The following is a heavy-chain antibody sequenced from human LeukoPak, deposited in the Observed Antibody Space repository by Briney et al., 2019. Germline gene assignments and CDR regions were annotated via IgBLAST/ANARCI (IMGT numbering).Heavy chain of an antibody. CDR2: ISGSGSGGTT. CDR3: AKDRMAAAGTRLNWFDP. J-gene: IGHJ5*02. CDR1: GFTFSNYA. Sequence: GGSLRLSCAASGFTFSNYAMTWVRQAPGKGLEWVSAISGSGSGGTTYYSDSVKGRFTISRDNSKNTLYPQMNSLRAEDTAVYYCAKDRMAAAGTRLNWFDPWGQGTLVTVSS. V-gene: IGHV3-23*01. D-gene: IGHD6-13*01.